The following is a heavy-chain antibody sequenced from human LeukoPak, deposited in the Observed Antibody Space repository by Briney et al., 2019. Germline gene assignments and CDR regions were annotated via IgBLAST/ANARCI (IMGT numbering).Heavy chain of an antibody. V-gene: IGHV5-51*01. CDR3: ARPGDYYDSGGYFTPLDY. CDR1: RSSFSSYW. CDR2: IYPGGSDT. Sequence: GESLKISCQGSRSSFSSYWIGWVRQLPGKGLEWMGVIYPGGSDTRYSPSFEGQVTISADKSISTAYLQWSSLKASDTAMYYCARPGDYYDSGGYFTPLDYWGQGTLVTVSS. J-gene: IGHJ4*02. D-gene: IGHD3-22*01.